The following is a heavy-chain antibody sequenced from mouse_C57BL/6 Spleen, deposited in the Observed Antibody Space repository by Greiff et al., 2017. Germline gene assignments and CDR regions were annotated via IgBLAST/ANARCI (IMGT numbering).Heavy chain of an antibody. CDR3: ARKSNRAWFAY. CDR2: IDPSDSYT. D-gene: IGHD2-5*01. V-gene: IGHV1-69*01. J-gene: IGHJ3*01. CDR1: GYTFTSYW. Sequence: QVQLKQPGAELVMPGASVKLSCKASGYTFTSYWMHWVKQRPGQGLEWIGEIDPSDSYTNYNQKLKGKSTLTVDKSSSTAYMQLSSLTSEDSAVYYCARKSNRAWFAYWGQGTLVTVSA.